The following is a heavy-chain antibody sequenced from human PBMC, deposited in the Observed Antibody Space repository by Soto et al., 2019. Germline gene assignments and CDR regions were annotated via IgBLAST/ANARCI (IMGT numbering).Heavy chain of an antibody. CDR1: GGSISSSSYY. J-gene: IGHJ4*02. Sequence: SETLSLTCTVSGGSISSSSYYWGWIRQPPGKGLEWIAEIYYSGGTSYNPSLKSRVTISMDRSKNQFSLKLSSVTAADTAVYYCARGPDYWGQGTLVTVSS. V-gene: IGHV4-39*07. CDR2: IYYSGGT. CDR3: ARGPDY.